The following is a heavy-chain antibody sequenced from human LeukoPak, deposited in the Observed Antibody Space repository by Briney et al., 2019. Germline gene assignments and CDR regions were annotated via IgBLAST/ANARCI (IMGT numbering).Heavy chain of an antibody. CDR1: GISFSTYC. J-gene: IGHJ4*02. V-gene: IGHV3-74*01. Sequence: GGSLRLSCAAPGISFSTYCMHWVRQAPGKGAMWVSRICPVGTVANYADSVKARFSISRDNARNTVYLQMTGLRAEDTAVYYCVRDFRSADYWGQGTLVTVSS. CDR3: VRDFRSADY. CDR2: ICPVGTVA.